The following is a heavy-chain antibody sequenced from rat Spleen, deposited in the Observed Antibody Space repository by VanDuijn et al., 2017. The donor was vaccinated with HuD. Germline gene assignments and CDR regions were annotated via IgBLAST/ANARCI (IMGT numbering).Heavy chain of an antibody. CDR3: ARGDFSSPRGGY. CDR1: GFTFSDYY. CDR2: LSYDGTAT. J-gene: IGHJ2*01. D-gene: IGHD1-2*01. V-gene: IGHV5-7*01. Sequence: EVQLVESGGGLVQPGRSLKLSCEASGFTFSDYYMAWVRQAPTKGLEWVATLSYDGTATYYRDSVKGRFTISRDNAKSTLYLQMDSLRSEDTATYSCARGDFSSPRGGYWGQGVMVTVSS.